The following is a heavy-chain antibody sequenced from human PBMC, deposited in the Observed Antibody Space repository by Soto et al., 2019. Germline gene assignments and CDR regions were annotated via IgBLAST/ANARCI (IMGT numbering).Heavy chain of an antibody. Sequence: SETLSLTCTVSRGSISSYYWSWIRQPPGKGLEWIGYIYYSGSTNYNPSLKSRVAISVDTSKNQFSLKLSSVTAADTAVYYCARTHGDIVAQDYWGQGTLVTVSA. CDR2: IYYSGST. CDR3: ARTHGDIVAQDY. D-gene: IGHD5-12*01. V-gene: IGHV4-59*01. J-gene: IGHJ4*02. CDR1: RGSISSYY.